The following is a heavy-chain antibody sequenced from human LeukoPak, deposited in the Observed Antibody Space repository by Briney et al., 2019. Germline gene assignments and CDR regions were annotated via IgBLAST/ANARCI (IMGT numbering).Heavy chain of an antibody. D-gene: IGHD2-2*01. CDR2: IHYSGST. Sequence: PSETLSLTCTVSGASISSGSYYWVWIRQPPGKGLEWIGSIHYSGSTYYNPSLKSRVTTSLDTSKNQVSVNLRFVTAADTAVYYCARAVYCSSTSCYFDPWGQGTLVTVPS. CDR3: ARAVYCSSTSCYFDP. CDR1: GASISSGSYY. J-gene: IGHJ5*02. V-gene: IGHV4-39*01.